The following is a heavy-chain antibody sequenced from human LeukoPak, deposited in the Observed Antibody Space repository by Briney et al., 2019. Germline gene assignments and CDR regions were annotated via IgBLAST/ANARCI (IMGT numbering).Heavy chain of an antibody. Sequence: PSETLSLTCTVSGGSISSSNYYWGWIRQPPGKGLEWIGSMYYSGGTFYNPSLKSRVTISVDTSKNQFSLRLSSATAADTAVYYCGRFVVVTAYFDYWGQGTLVTVSS. CDR2: MYYSGGT. V-gene: IGHV4-39*01. CDR3: GRFVVVTAYFDY. CDR1: GGSISSSNYY. D-gene: IGHD2-21*02. J-gene: IGHJ4*02.